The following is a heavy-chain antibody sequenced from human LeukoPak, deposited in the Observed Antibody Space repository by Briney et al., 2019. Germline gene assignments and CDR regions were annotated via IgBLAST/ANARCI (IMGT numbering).Heavy chain of an antibody. J-gene: IGHJ3*02. D-gene: IGHD6-6*01. CDR3: AKDPSSSSSNDAFDI. CDR2: ISYDGSNK. CDR1: GFTFSSYA. Sequence: PGGSLRLSCAASGFTFSSYAMHWVRQAPGKGLEWVAVISYDGSNKYYADSVKGRFTISRDNSKNTLYLQMNSLRAEDTAVYYCAKDPSSSSSNDAFDIWGQGTMVTVSS. V-gene: IGHV3-30-3*01.